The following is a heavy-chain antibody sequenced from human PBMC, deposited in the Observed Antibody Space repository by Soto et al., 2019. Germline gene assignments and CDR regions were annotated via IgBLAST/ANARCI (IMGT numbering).Heavy chain of an antibody. V-gene: IGHV4-59*01. J-gene: IGHJ5*02. D-gene: IGHD3-3*01. CDR2: IYYSGST. Sequence: SETLSLTSTVSGCPISSYYWSWIRQPPGKGLEWIGYIYYSGSTNYNPSLKSRVTISIDTSKNQFSLKLSSVTAADTAVYYCARTYYDFWSGYWRWFDPWGQGTLVTVS. CDR3: ARTYYDFWSGYWRWFDP. CDR1: GCPISSYY.